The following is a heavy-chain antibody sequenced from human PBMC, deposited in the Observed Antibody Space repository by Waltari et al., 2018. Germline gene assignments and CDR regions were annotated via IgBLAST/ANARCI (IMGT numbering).Heavy chain of an antibody. CDR2: IYSGGST. V-gene: IGHV3-23*03. CDR3: AKGAAARRGDHDAFDI. Sequence: EVQLLESGGGLVQPGGSLRLSCAASGFTFSSYAMRWVRQAPGKGLEWVSVIYSGGSTYYADSVKGRFTISRDNSKNTLYLQMNSLRAEDTAVYYCAKGAAARRGDHDAFDIWGQGKMVTVSS. CDR1: GFTFSSYA. D-gene: IGHD6-6*01. J-gene: IGHJ3*02.